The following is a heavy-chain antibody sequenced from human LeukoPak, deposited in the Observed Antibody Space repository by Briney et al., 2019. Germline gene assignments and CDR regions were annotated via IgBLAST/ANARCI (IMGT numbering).Heavy chain of an antibody. Sequence: GGSLRLSCAASGFTFSSYSMNWVRQAPGKGLEWVSSISSSSSYIYYADSVKGRFTISRDNAKNSLYLQMNNLRAEDTAVYYCARKKPRWYFDLWGRGTLVTVSS. CDR2: ISSSSSYI. CDR3: ARKKPRWYFDL. J-gene: IGHJ2*01. V-gene: IGHV3-21*01. CDR1: GFTFSSYS. D-gene: IGHD1-14*01.